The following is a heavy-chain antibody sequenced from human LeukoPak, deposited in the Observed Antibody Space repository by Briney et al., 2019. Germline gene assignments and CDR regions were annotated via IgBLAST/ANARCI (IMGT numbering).Heavy chain of an antibody. CDR1: GGSISSGGYY. CDR2: IYYSGST. D-gene: IGHD5-12*01. CDR3: AREGSLRTLHY. J-gene: IGHJ4*02. V-gene: IGHV4-31*03. Sequence: KASETLSLTCTVSGGSISSGGYYWSWIRQHPGKGLEWIGYIYYSGSTYYNPSLKSRVTISVDTSKNQFSLKLSSVTAADTAVYYCAREGSLRTLHYWGQGTLVTVSS.